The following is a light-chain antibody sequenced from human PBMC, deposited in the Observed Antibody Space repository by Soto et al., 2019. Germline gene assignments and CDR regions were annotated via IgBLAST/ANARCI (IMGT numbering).Light chain of an antibody. CDR2: GAS. V-gene: IGKV3-20*01. CDR1: QSVSSTY. Sequence: EIVLTQSPGTLSLSPGERATLSCRASQSVSSTYLAWYQQKPGQPPRLLIYGASSRATGIPDRFSGSGSGTDFTLTITRLESEDVAVYYCQQYGSSPVTFGQGTRLDIK. J-gene: IGKJ5*01. CDR3: QQYGSSPVT.